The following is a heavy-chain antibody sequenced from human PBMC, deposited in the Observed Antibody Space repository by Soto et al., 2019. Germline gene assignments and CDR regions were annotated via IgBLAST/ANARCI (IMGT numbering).Heavy chain of an antibody. V-gene: IGHV3-11*01. CDR1: GFTFSDYC. CDR3: ARASNDYFDY. D-gene: IGHD2-8*01. Sequence: PGGSLRLSCAASGFTFSDYCMTWIRQAPGKGLEWVSYISSSGRTIYYADSVKGRFTISRDNAKNSLYLQMNSLRAEDTAVYYCARASNDYFDYWGQGTLVTVSS. J-gene: IGHJ4*02. CDR2: ISSSGRTI.